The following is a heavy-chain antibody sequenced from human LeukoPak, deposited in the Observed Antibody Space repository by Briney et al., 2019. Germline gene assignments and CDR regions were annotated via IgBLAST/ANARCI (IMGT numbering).Heavy chain of an antibody. J-gene: IGHJ6*02. CDR2: ISYDGSNK. V-gene: IGHV3-30*04. CDR3: ARGPKWELLHYYYGMDV. Sequence: GGSLRLSCAASGFTFSSYAMHWVRQAPGKGLEWVAVISYDGSNKYYADSVKGRFTISRDNAKNTLYLQMNSLRAEDTAVYYCARGPKWELLHYYYGMDVWGQGTTVTVSS. CDR1: GFTFSSYA. D-gene: IGHD1-26*01.